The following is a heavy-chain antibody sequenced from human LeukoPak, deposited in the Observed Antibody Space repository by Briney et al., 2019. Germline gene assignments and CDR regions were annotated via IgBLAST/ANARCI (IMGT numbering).Heavy chain of an antibody. J-gene: IGHJ3*02. Sequence: GASVKVSCKASGYTFTGYYMHWVRQAPGQGLEWMGWINPNSGGTNYAQKFQGRVTMTRDTSTSTVYMELSSLRSEDTAVYYCARDHRRLRYFDWPRTSAFDIWGQGTMVTVSS. CDR3: ARDHRRLRYFDWPRTSAFDI. CDR1: GYTFTGYY. V-gene: IGHV1-2*02. CDR2: INPNSGGT. D-gene: IGHD3-9*01.